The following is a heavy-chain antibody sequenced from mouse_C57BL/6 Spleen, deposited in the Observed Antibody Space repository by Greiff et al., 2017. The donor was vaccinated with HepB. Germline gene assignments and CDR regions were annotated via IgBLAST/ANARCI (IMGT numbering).Heavy chain of an antibody. V-gene: IGHV1-54*01. Sequence: VMLVESGAELVRPGTSVKVSCKASGYAFTNYLIEWVKQRPGQGLEWIGVINPGSGGTNYNEKFKGKATLTADKSSSTAYMQLSSLTSEDSAVYFCARRGIYYDYDYWGQGTTLTVSS. CDR3: ARRGIYYDYDY. J-gene: IGHJ2*01. D-gene: IGHD2-4*01. CDR2: INPGSGGT. CDR1: GYAFTNYL.